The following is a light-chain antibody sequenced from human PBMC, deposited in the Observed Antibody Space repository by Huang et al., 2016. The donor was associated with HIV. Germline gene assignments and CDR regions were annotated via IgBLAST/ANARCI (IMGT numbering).Light chain of an antibody. CDR3: QQYNNRPPWT. CDR1: QSVGTN. Sequence: EIVMTQSPATLSGSPVERATLSCRASQSVGTNLAWYQQKPGQAPRLLIYGASHRATGITGRFIASESGTEFTLTISSLQSEDFAVYYCQQYNNRPPWTFGQGTKVEIK. J-gene: IGKJ1*01. CDR2: GAS. V-gene: IGKV3-15*01.